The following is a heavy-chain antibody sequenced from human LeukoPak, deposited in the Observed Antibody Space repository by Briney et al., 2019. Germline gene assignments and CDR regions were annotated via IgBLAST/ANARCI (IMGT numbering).Heavy chain of an antibody. CDR3: ARSSYDILTGYYEYYFDY. V-gene: IGHV3-33*08. CDR1: GFTFSSYG. CDR2: IWYDGSNK. J-gene: IGHJ4*02. D-gene: IGHD3-9*01. Sequence: QPGGSLRLSCAASGFTFSSYGMHWVRQAPGKGLEWVAVIWYDGSNKYYADSVKGRFTISRDNSKNTLYLQMNSLRAEDTAVYYCARSSYDILTGYYEYYFDYWGQGTLVTVSS.